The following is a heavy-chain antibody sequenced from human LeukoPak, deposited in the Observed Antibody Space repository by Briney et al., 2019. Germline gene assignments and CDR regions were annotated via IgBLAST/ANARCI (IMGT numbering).Heavy chain of an antibody. J-gene: IGHJ4*02. CDR3: ARGSSRYFDWSFDY. CDR2: IIPILGIA. Sequence: ASVKVSCKASGGTFSGYAISWVRQAPGQGLEWMGRIIPILGIANYAQKFQGRVTITADKSTSTAYMELSSLRSEDTAVYYCARGSSRYFDWSFDYWGQGTLVTVSS. D-gene: IGHD3-9*01. V-gene: IGHV1-69*04. CDR1: GGTFSGYA.